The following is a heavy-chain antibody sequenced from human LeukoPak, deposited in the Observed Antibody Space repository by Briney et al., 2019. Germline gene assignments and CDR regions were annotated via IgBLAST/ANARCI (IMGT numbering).Heavy chain of an antibody. V-gene: IGHV4-59*08. Sequence: SKTLSLTCTVSGGSISSYYWSWIRQPPGKGLEWIGYIYYSGSTNYNPSLKSRVTISVDTSKNQFSLKLSSVTAADTAVYYCARLSGSYSPYYYYGMDVWGQGTTVTVSS. CDR3: ARLSGSYSPYYYYGMDV. CDR2: IYYSGST. CDR1: GGSISSYY. D-gene: IGHD1-26*01. J-gene: IGHJ6*02.